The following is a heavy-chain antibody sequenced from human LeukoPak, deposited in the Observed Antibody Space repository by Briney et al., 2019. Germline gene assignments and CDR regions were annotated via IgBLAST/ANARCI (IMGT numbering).Heavy chain of an antibody. D-gene: IGHD6-19*01. Sequence: GRSLRLSCAASGFTFSSHGIHCGRQAPGKGLEWGAFISYDGGNKYYADSVKGRVTISRDNYKNTLYLQLNSLRGDDTAVYHCAKAVAGLIDYWGQGTLVTVSS. CDR1: GFTFSSHG. CDR2: ISYDGGNK. V-gene: IGHV3-30*18. J-gene: IGHJ4*02. CDR3: AKAVAGLIDY.